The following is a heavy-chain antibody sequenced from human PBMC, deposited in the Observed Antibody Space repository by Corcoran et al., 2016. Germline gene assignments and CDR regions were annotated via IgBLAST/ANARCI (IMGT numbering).Heavy chain of an antibody. CDR2: IIPIFGTA. V-gene: IGHV1-69*01. J-gene: IGHJ4*02. CDR1: GGTFSSYA. D-gene: IGHD4-17*01. Sequence: QVQLVQSGAEGKKPGSSVKVSCKASGGTFSSYAISWVRQAPGQGLEWMGGIIPIFGTANYAQKFQGRVTTTKDESTSTADRELRSLEAEDTAVYYCASATVTTAPFDYWGQGTLVTVSS. CDR3: ASATVTTAPFDY.